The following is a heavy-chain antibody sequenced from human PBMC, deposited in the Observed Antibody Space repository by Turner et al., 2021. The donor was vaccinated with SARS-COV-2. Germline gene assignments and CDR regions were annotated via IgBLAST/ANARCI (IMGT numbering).Heavy chain of an antibody. V-gene: IGHV3-7*04. D-gene: IGHD5-18*01. CDR2: IKQDGNEK. CDR3: ARNRGYSSFDY. J-gene: IGHJ4*02. Sequence: GFIFSDSWMDWVRQAPGKGLERVAGIKQDGNEKYSVDSVKGRFTISRDNAKNSLYLQMNSLRAEDTAVYYCARNRGYSSFDYWGQGTLVTVSS. CDR1: GFIFSDSW.